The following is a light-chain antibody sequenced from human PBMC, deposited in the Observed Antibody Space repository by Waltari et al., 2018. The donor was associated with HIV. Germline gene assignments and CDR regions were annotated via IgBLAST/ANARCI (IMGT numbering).Light chain of an antibody. V-gene: IGKV3-20*01. J-gene: IGKJ1*01. CDR2: GAS. CDR3: QHYGSSVWT. Sequence: IVLTQSPGTVSLSPGERAALSCRASESVSISYLAWYQQRPCLAPRLLVYGASSRAAGIPDRFRGSGSGTDFTLIISRLEPEDFAVYYCQHYGSSVWTFGQGTKVEIK. CDR1: ESVSISY.